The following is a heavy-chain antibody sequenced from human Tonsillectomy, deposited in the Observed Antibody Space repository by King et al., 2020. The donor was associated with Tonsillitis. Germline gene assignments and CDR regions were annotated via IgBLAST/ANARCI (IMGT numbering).Heavy chain of an antibody. CDR2: IIPILGIL. Sequence: QLVQSGAEVKKPGSSVKVSCKASGGTFSSYAFSWVGQAPGQGLKWMGRIIPILGILTYAQNFQGRVTITADKSTSTVHMELSSLRAEDTAVYYCARDFYDSRGYYPDYWGQGTLVTVSS. J-gene: IGHJ4*02. CDR3: ARDFYDSRGYYPDY. CDR1: GGTFSSYA. D-gene: IGHD3-22*01. V-gene: IGHV1-69*09.